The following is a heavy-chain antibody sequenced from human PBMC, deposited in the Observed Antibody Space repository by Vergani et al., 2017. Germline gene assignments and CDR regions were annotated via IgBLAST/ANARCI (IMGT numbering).Heavy chain of an antibody. J-gene: IGHJ4*02. CDR3: ARSTCSGGSCYRGFEY. CDR2: VDPEDGEA. D-gene: IGHD2-15*01. Sequence: EVQLILSGAEVMKPGTTVKISCKTSGYTFTDYYIYWLQQAPGKGLGWMGRVDPEDGEAIYAEKFQGRLTISADTSMETAYLELGSLKSEDTAVFYCARSTCSGGSCYRGFEYWGQGSLITVSS. CDR1: GYTFTDYY. V-gene: IGHV1-69-2*01.